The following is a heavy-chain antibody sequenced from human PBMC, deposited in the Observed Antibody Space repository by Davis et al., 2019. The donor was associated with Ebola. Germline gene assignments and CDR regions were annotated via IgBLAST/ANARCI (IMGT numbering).Heavy chain of an antibody. CDR3: ARQGTGTGMDV. Sequence: GGSLRLSCAASGFTFSSFEMNWVRQAPGKGLEWVSYISSSGSAIYYADSVKGRFTISRDNAKNSLYLQMNSLRVEDTAVYYCARQGTGTGMDVWGQGTTVTVSS. J-gene: IGHJ6*02. V-gene: IGHV3-48*03. CDR2: ISSSGSAI. D-gene: IGHD1-1*01. CDR1: GFTFSSFE.